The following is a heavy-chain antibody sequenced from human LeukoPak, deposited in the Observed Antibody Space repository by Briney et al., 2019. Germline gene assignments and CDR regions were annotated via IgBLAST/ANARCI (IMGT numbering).Heavy chain of an antibody. J-gene: IGHJ4*02. Sequence: ASVTVSFKASVYTFTVYYMHWVRQAPGQGRGWMGWINPNSGGTNYAQKFQGRVTMTRDTSISTAYMELSRLRSDDTAVYYCARSPIAPVAADYDYWGQGTLVTVSS. V-gene: IGHV1-2*02. CDR1: VYTFTVYY. CDR2: INPNSGGT. D-gene: IGHD4-23*01. CDR3: ARSPIAPVAADYDY.